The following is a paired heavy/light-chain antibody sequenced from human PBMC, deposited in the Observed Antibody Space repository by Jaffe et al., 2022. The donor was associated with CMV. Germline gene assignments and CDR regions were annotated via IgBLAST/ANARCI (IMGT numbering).Heavy chain of an antibody. CDR2: IDPYNVNT. J-gene: IGHJ4*02. Sequence: QVHLVQSGAEMKRPGASVRVSCKPSGYTFTKYGFSWVRQAPGQGLEWMGWIDPYNVNTNFAPNFRGRVTLTTDTSTGVAFMELRSLRSDDTAVYYCARDDGGYVSAFDSWGPGTVVTVSS. CDR3: ARDDGGYVSAFDS. V-gene: IGHV1-18*01. CDR1: GYTFTKYG. D-gene: IGHD5-12*01.
Light chain of an antibody. J-gene: IGKJ2*01. CDR2: GAS. Sequence: DIQMTQSPSSLSAAVGDRVTITCRASQTIDNYLNWYQQKSGKVPKLLISGASSLQNGVPSRFSGSGSGTDFSLSINGLQLEDSAVYYCQQSYSTVRTFGQGTKLEIK. CDR3: QQSYSTVRT. V-gene: IGKV1-39*01. CDR1: QTIDNY.